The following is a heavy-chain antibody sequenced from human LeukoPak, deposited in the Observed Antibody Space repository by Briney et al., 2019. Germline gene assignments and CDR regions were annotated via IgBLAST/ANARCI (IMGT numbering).Heavy chain of an antibody. CDR1: GFTVSSNY. CDR3: ARLVTLASAGTVDY. D-gene: IGHD6-13*01. CDR2: IYSGGST. Sequence: GGSLRLSCAASGFTVSSNYMSWVRQAPGKGLEWVSVIYSGGSTYYADSVKGRFTISRDNAKNSLYLQMNGLRVEDTAVYYCARLVTLASAGTVDYWGQGTLVTVSS. V-gene: IGHV3-53*01. J-gene: IGHJ4*02.